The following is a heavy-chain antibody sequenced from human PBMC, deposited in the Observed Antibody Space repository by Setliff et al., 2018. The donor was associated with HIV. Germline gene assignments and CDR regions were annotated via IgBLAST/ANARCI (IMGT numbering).Heavy chain of an antibody. CDR2: INHSGIT. Sequence: KLSETLSLTCAVYGGSFSGNYWNWIRQPPGKGLEWIGEINHSGITNYNPSLESRITISVDRSKNQFSLNLTSVTAADTAVYFCARAPVVTAQPNHFDFWGQGMLVTVSS. J-gene: IGHJ4*02. D-gene: IGHD2-21*02. CDR1: GGSFSGNY. V-gene: IGHV4-34*01. CDR3: ARAPVVTAQPNHFDF.